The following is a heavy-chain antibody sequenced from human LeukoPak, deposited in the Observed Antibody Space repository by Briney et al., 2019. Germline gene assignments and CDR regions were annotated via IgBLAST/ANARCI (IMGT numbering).Heavy chain of an antibody. CDR2: INPNSGGT. J-gene: IGHJ4*02. V-gene: IGHV1-2*06. CDR3: ARSLTMVRGVHVGY. Sequence: ASVKVSCKASGYTFTGYYMHWVRQAPGQGLEWMGRINPNSGGTNYAQKFQGRVTMTRDTSISTAYMELSRLRSDDTAVYYCARSLTMVRGVHVGYWGQGTLVAVSS. D-gene: IGHD3-10*01. CDR1: GYTFTGYY.